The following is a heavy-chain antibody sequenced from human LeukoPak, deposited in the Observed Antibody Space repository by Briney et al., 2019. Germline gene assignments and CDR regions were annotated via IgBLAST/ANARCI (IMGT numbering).Heavy chain of an antibody. D-gene: IGHD2-21*01. CDR3: ARTMKVVIAYYYYYYMDV. CDR1: GGSLNGYY. CDR2: IYYSGST. Sequence: SETLSLTCAVYGGSLNGYYWSWIRQPPGKGLEWIGYIYYSGSTNYNPSLKSRVTISVDTSKNQFSLKLSSVTAADTAVYYCARTMKVVIAYYYYYYMDVWGKGTTVTVSS. V-gene: IGHV4-59*01. J-gene: IGHJ6*03.